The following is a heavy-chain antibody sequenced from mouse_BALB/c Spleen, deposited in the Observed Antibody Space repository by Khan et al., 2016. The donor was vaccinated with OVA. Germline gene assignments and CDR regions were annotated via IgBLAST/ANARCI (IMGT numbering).Heavy chain of an antibody. CDR1: GYTFTDYY. CDR3: TKRTDVGYTFTY. D-gene: IGHD1-2*01. CDR2: IYPGSGNT. V-gene: IGHV1-77*01. J-gene: IGHJ3*01. Sequence: QVQLQQPGAELARPGPSVSLSCKVSGYTFTDYYINWVKQWTGQGLEWIGVIYPGSGNTYYNEKIKGKATMTADKSSSTAFMQLSSQTCEDSAALFCTKRTDVGYTFTYWGKGTLLTVS.